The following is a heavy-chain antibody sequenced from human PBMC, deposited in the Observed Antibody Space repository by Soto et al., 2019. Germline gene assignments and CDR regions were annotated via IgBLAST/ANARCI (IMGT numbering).Heavy chain of an antibody. Sequence: SETLSLTCAVSGGSISSSNWWSWVRQPPGKGLEWIGEIYHSGSTNYNPTLKSRVTISVDKSKNQFSLKLSSVTAADTAVYYCAIAPYYDSSGYYVIYYFDYWGQGTLVTVSS. CDR1: GGSISSSNW. J-gene: IGHJ4*02. CDR2: IYHSGST. D-gene: IGHD3-22*01. CDR3: AIAPYYDSSGYYVIYYFDY. V-gene: IGHV4-4*02.